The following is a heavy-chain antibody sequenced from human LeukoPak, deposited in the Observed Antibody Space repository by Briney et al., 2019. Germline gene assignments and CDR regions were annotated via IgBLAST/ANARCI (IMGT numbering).Heavy chain of an antibody. J-gene: IGHJ4*02. CDR1: GFTVSSNY. D-gene: IGHD6-13*01. CDR3: AKDPQGDPVAAAGERRDDY. Sequence: HAGGSLRLSCAASGFTVSSNYMSWVRQAPGKGLEWVSAISGSGGSTYYADSVKGRFTISRDNSKNTLYLQMNSLRAEDTAVYYCAKDPQGDPVAAAGERRDDYWGQGTLVTVSS. V-gene: IGHV3-23*01. CDR2: ISGSGGST.